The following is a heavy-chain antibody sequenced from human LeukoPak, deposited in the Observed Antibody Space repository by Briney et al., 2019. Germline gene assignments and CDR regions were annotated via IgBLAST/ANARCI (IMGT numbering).Heavy chain of an antibody. V-gene: IGHV3-23*01. Sequence: PGGSLRLSCAATGFTVSGTHMSWVRQAPGKGLEWVSGISGSGDSTYYADSVKGRFTISRDNSKNTLYLQMNSLRAEDTAVYYCEQDRGGERYYYYYMDVWGKGTTVTVSS. CDR1: GFTVSGTH. J-gene: IGHJ6*03. CDR2: ISGSGDST. CDR3: EQDRGGERYYYYYMDV. D-gene: IGHD1-1*01.